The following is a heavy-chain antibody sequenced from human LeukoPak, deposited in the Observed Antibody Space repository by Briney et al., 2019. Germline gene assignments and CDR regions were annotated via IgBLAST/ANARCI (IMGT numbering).Heavy chain of an antibody. CDR2: MKPNTGNT. D-gene: IGHD3-10*01. Sequence: ASVKVSCTASGFPFTRYDINWVRQTSAQGLEWMGWMKPNTGNTGYAQKFQGRVTMTRDTSTSTAYMELRDLRSEDTAVYYCVRDGEGVAISVNYWFDPWGQGTLVTVSS. V-gene: IGHV1-8*01. J-gene: IGHJ5*02. CDR3: VRDGEGVAISVNYWFDP. CDR1: GFPFTRYD.